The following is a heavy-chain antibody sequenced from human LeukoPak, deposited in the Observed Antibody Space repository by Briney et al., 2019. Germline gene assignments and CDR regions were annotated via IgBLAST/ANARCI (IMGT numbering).Heavy chain of an antibody. CDR1: GYTFTSYD. D-gene: IGHD5-18*01. J-gene: IGHJ6*02. CDR2: IIPIFGTA. CDR3: ARALLGPGYSYGYVTLYYYYGMDV. Sequence: SVKVSCKASGYTFTSYDINWVRQAPGQGLEWMGGIIPIFGTANYAQKFQGRVTITADESTSTAYMELSSLRSEDTAVYYCARALLGPGYSYGYVTLYYYYGMDVWGQGTTVTVSS. V-gene: IGHV1-69*13.